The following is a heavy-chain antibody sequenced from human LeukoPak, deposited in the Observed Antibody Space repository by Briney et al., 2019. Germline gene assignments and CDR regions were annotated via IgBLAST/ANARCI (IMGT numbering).Heavy chain of an antibody. J-gene: IGHJ4*02. Sequence: GRSLRLSCTASGFTFDDYAMHWVRQAPGKGLEWVSGISWNSGSMDYADSVKGRFTISRDNAKNTLYLQMNSLRAEDTAVYYCATQPCSGGNCYLGSWGQGTLVTVSS. CDR2: ISWNSGSM. V-gene: IGHV3-9*01. CDR1: GFTFDDYA. CDR3: ATQPCSGGNCYLGS. D-gene: IGHD2-15*01.